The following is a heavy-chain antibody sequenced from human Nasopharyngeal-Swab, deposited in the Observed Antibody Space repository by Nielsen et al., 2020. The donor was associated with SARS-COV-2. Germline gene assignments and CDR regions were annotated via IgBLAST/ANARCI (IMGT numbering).Heavy chain of an antibody. V-gene: IGHV1-8*03. CDR3: ARGHVLRFLEWPQGAVYYYGMDV. J-gene: IGHJ6*02. CDR2: MNPNSGNT. CDR1: GYTFTSYD. D-gene: IGHD3-3*01. Sequence: ASVKVSCKASGYTFTSYDINWVRQATGQGLEWMGWMNPNSGNTGYAQKVQGRVTITRNTSISTAYMELSSLRSEDTAVYYCARGHVLRFLEWPQGAVYYYGMDVWGQGTTVTVSS.